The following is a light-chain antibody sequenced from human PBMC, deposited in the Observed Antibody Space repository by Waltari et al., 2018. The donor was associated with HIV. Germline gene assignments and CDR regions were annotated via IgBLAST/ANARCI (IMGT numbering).Light chain of an antibody. CDR2: NVS. CDR3: SSYTSSGPRYVL. V-gene: IGLV2-14*03. CDR1: SGDVGGYNF. J-gene: IGLJ3*02. Sequence: SALTQPASVSGSPGQSITISCSGTSGDVGGYNFVSWYQKHPGKAPKLIIYNVSSRPSGVSIRVSGSRSANTASLTISGLQVEDEADYFGSSYTSSGPRYVLFGGGTRLTVL.